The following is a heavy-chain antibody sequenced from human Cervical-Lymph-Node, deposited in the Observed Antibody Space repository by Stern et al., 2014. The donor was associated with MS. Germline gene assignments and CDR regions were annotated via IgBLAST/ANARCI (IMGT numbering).Heavy chain of an antibody. J-gene: IGHJ3*02. CDR1: GFTFDDYA. D-gene: IGHD3-16*02. CDR3: AKTLGRSYHDPFDM. CDR2: ISWNGGSS. V-gene: IGHV3-9*01. Sequence: EVQLEEPGGGLVQPGRSLRLSCVASGFTFDDYAMHWVRQAPGKGLEWVSGISWNGGSSNSADSVKDRVTISRDNAKNSLYLQMSSLRPEDTAFYYCAKTLGRSYHDPFDMWGQGTMVIVSS.